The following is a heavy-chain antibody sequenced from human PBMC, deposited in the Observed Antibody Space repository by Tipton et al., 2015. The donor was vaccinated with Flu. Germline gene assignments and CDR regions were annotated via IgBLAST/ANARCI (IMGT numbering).Heavy chain of an antibody. J-gene: IGHJ6*02. CDR1: GGTFSSYA. CDR2: IIPILGIA. CDR3: ARVGGTMVRGVIPSTTGGYYYGMDV. D-gene: IGHD3-10*01. Sequence: QLVQSGAEVKKPGSSVKVSCKASGGTFSSYAISWVRQAPGQGLEWMGRIIPILGIANYAQKFQGRVTITADKSTSTAYMELSSLRSEDTAVYYCARVGGTMVRGVIPSTTGGYYYGMDVWGQGTPVTVSS. V-gene: IGHV1-69*09.